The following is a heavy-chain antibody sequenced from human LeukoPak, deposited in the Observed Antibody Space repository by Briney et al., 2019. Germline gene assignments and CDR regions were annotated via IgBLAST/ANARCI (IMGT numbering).Heavy chain of an antibody. Sequence: SETLSLTCTVSGGSISSSSYYWGWIRQPPGKGLEWIGSIYYSGSTYYNPSLKSRVTISVDTSKNQFSLKLSSVTAADTAVYYCARVYSSGWYFYWGQGTLVTVSS. CDR2: IYYSGST. CDR1: GGSISSSSYY. D-gene: IGHD6-19*01. CDR3: ARVYSSGWYFY. J-gene: IGHJ4*02. V-gene: IGHV4-39*07.